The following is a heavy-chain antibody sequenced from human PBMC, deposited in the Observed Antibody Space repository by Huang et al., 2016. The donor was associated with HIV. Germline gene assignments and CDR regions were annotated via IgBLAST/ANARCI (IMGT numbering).Heavy chain of an antibody. J-gene: IGHJ4*02. CDR3: ATSTPMLGESGGWSGKVVITENVPYVD. D-gene: IGHD3-22*01. CDR1: GDSFTSLP. V-gene: IGHV1-69*01. Sequence: QVHLVQSGAEVKKPGSSVKVSCKASGDSFTSLPINWVRQAPGQGLGWRGGPVPRFVSATYAQKFRGRVTIYADESTSNSYMELSRLRSDDTAMYYCATSTPMLGESGGWSGKVVITENVPYVDWGQGTLVTVSS. CDR2: PVPRFVSA.